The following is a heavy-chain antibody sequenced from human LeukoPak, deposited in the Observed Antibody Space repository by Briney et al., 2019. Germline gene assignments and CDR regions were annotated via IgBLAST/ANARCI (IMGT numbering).Heavy chain of an antibody. J-gene: IGHJ4*02. Sequence: PGGSLRLSCAASGFTFSSYWMHWVRQAPGKGLVWVSRINSDGNSTSYADSVKGRFTISRDNAKNALYLQMNSLRVEDTAVYYCARRARYCSGGGCPGDYWGQGTLVTVSS. D-gene: IGHD2-15*01. V-gene: IGHV3-74*01. CDR2: INSDGNST. CDR3: ARRARYCSGGGCPGDY. CDR1: GFTFSSYW.